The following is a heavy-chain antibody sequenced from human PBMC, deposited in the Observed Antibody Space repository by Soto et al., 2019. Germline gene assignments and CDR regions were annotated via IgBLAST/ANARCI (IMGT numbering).Heavy chain of an antibody. D-gene: IGHD2-15*01. J-gene: IGHJ5*02. CDR2: IKQDGSEK. Sequence: SLRLSCAASGFTFSSYWMSWVRQAPGKGLEWVANIKQDGSEKYYVDSVKGRFTISRDNAKNSLYLQMNSLRAEDTAVYYCARSVVVVVAATPGWFDPWGQGTLVTVSS. V-gene: IGHV3-7*03. CDR1: GFTFSSYW. CDR3: ARSVVVVVAATPGWFDP.